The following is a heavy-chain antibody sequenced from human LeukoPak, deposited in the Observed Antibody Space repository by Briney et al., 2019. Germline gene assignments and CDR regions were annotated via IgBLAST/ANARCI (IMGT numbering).Heavy chain of an antibody. Sequence: PGGSLRLSCAASGFTFSGSAMHWVRQASGKGLEWVGRIRSKANSYATAYAASVKGRFTISRDDSKNTAYLQMNSLKTEDTAVYYCTSQKGRAFDIWGQGTMVAVSS. J-gene: IGHJ3*02. CDR2: IRSKANSYAT. CDR3: TSQKGRAFDI. CDR1: GFTFSGSA. V-gene: IGHV3-73*01.